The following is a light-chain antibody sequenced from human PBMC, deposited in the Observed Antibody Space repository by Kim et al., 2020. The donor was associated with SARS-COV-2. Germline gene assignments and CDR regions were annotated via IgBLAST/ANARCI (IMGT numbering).Light chain of an antibody. CDR2: AAS. V-gene: IGKV1-39*01. J-gene: IGKJ1*01. CDR3: QQSYTMPRT. CDR1: QNITNY. Sequence: DIQMTQSPSSLSASVGDRVTITCRASQNITNYLNWYQQKPGKAPKVLIYAASTLQSGVPSRFSGSGSGTDFTLTISSLQPDDFATYYCQQSYTMPRTFGPGTKVDIK.